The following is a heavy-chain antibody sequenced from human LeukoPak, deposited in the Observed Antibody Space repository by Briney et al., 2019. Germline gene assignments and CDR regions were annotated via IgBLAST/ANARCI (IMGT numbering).Heavy chain of an antibody. CDR3: ARAHLTSGRVGYRTMDY. V-gene: IGHV3-48*01. D-gene: IGHD4/OR15-4a*01. CDR1: GFTFNSYS. J-gene: IGHJ4*02. Sequence: KTGGSLTLSCAVSGFTFNSYSLNWVRQPPGKGLEWVSYISIRGDTTYYADSVKGRFTVSRDNVKNSLYLQMNRLRVEDTAVYYCARAHLTSGRVGYRTMDYWGQGTLVTVSS. CDR2: ISIRGDTT.